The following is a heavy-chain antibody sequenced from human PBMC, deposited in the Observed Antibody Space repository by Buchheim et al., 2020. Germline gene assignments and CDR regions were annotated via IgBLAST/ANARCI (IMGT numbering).Heavy chain of an antibody. Sequence: QVQLVQSGAEVKKPGASVKVSCKVSGYTFTSYDINWVRQATGQGLEWMGWMNPNSGNTGYAQKFQGRVTMTRNTSISTAYMELSSLRSEDTAVYYCAARGGSSSTVRDYYYYYYGMDVWGQGTT. CDR2: MNPNSGNT. CDR1: GYTFTSYD. J-gene: IGHJ6*02. V-gene: IGHV1-8*01. D-gene: IGHD6-6*01. CDR3: AARGGSSSTVRDYYYYYYGMDV.